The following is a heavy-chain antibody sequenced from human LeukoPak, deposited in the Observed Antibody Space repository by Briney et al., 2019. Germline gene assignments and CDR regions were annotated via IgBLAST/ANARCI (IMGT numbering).Heavy chain of an antibody. CDR1: GFTFSSYG. CDR2: ISYDGSNK. V-gene: IGHV3-30*18. CDR3: AKDTHDCSGGGCYPRWFDP. D-gene: IGHD2-15*01. J-gene: IGHJ5*02. Sequence: GRSLRLSCAASGFTFSSYGMHWVRQAPGKGLEWVAVISYDGSNKYYADSVKGRFTISRDNSKNTLYLQMNSLRAEDTAVYYCAKDTHDCSGGGCYPRWFDPWGQGTLVTVSS.